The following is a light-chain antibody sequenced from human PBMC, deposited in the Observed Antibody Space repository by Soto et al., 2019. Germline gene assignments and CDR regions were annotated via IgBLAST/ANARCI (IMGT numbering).Light chain of an antibody. CDR3: QQRRNWLT. CDR1: QSVSSY. J-gene: IGKJ4*01. Sequence: EIVLTQSPATLSLSPGERATLSCRASQSVSSYLAWYQQKPGQAPRLLIYDASNRATGIPARFSGSGSGTDFTLTISIIEPEDFAVAYCQQRRNWLTFGGGTKVEIK. V-gene: IGKV3-11*01. CDR2: DAS.